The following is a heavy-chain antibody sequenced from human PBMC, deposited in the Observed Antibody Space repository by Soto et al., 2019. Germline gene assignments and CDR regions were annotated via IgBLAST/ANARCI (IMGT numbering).Heavy chain of an antibody. Sequence: PGGSLRLSCVASGLTVSHNYMAWVRQAPEMGLEWVSILYTEGTTYYADSVKGRFTISRDSSKNTLFLQMDSLRAEDTAVYYCVRPRPSGENYDMDVWGQGTTVTVSS. CDR1: GLTVSHNY. J-gene: IGHJ6*02. D-gene: IGHD3-16*01. V-gene: IGHV3-53*01. CDR2: LYTEGTT. CDR3: VRPRPSGENYDMDV.